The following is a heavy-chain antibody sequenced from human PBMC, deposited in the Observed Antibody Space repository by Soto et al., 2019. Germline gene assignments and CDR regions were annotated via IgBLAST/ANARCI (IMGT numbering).Heavy chain of an antibody. CDR1: GGSISSGDYY. CDR3: ARGERITMVRGVSFFDP. J-gene: IGHJ5*02. V-gene: IGHV4-31*03. D-gene: IGHD3-10*01. CDR2: IYYSGST. Sequence: SETLSLTCTVSGGSISSGDYYWSWIRQHPGKGLEWIGYIYYSGSTYYNPSLKSRVTISVDTSKNQFSLKLSSVTAADTAVYYCARGERITMVRGVSFFDPWGQGTLVTVSS.